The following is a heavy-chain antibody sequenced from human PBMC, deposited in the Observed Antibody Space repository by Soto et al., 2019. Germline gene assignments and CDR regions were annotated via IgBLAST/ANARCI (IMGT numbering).Heavy chain of an antibody. Sequence: GASVKVSCKASGYTFTSYAMHWVRQAPGQRLEWMGWINAGNGNTKYSQKFQGRVTITRDTSASTAYMELSSLRSEDTAVYYCARDRLWFGESQINWFDPWGQGTLVTVSS. J-gene: IGHJ5*02. CDR3: ARDRLWFGESQINWFDP. D-gene: IGHD3-10*01. CDR1: GYTFTSYA. CDR2: INAGNGNT. V-gene: IGHV1-3*01.